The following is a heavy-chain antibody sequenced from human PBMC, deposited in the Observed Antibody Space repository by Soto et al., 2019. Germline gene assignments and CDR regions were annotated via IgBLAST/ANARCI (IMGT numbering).Heavy chain of an antibody. V-gene: IGHV3-23*01. CDR3: AKGILGYYGSGTNFDY. J-gene: IGHJ4*02. Sequence: LRLSCAASGFTFSSYAMSWVRQAPGKGLEWVSAISGRGASTYYADSVKGRFAISRDSSKNTLYLQMNSLRAEDTALYYCAKGILGYYGSGTNFDYWGQGTLVTVSS. CDR2: ISGRGAST. CDR1: GFTFSSYA. D-gene: IGHD3-10*01.